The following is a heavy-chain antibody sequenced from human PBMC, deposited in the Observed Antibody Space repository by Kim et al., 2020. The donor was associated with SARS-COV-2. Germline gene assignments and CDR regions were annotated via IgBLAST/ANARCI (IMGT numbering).Heavy chain of an antibody. V-gene: IGHV1-18*01. Sequence: SADNGNTNYAQKRQGRVTMTTDTSTSTAYMELRSLRSDDTAVYYCARTDYWGQGTLVTVSS. J-gene: IGHJ4*02. CDR2: SADNGNT. CDR3: ARTDY.